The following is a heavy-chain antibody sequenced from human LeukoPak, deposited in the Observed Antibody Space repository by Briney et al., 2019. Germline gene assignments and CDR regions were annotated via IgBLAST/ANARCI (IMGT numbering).Heavy chain of an antibody. V-gene: IGHV4-59*01. CDR2: IYYSGST. Sequence: KPWETLSLTCTVSGGSISGYYWSWMRQPPGKGLEWFGYIYYSGSTNYNPSLKSRITISVDTSKNQFSLKLSSVTAADTSVYYCARSYCSTTSCSEFDYWGQGTLVTVSS. CDR1: GGSISGYY. J-gene: IGHJ4*02. D-gene: IGHD2-2*01. CDR3: ARSYCSTTSCSEFDY.